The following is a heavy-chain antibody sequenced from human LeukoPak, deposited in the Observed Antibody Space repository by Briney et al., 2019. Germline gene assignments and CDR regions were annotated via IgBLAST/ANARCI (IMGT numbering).Heavy chain of an antibody. Sequence: PSETLSLTCTVSGGSISSSSYYWGWIRQPPGKGLEWIGSIYYSGSTYYNPSLKSRVTISVDTSKNQFSLKLSSVTATDTAVYYCATIAAAGKGGVDYWGQGTLVTVSP. CDR2: IYYSGST. CDR1: GGSISSSSYY. J-gene: IGHJ4*02. D-gene: IGHD6-13*01. CDR3: ATIAAAGKGGVDY. V-gene: IGHV4-39*01.